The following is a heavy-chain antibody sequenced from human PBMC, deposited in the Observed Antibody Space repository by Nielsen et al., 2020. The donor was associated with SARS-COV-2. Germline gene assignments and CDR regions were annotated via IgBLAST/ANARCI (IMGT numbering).Heavy chain of an antibody. CDR1: GYTFTSYY. V-gene: IGHV1-46*01. J-gene: IGHJ4*02. D-gene: IGHD6-19*01. Sequence: ASVKVSCKASGYTFTSYYMHWVRQAPGQGLEWMGIINPSGGSTSYAQKFQGRVTLTRDTSTSTVYMELSSLRSEDTAVYYCARRYSSGRGMYYFDYWGQGTLVTVSS. CDR2: INPSGGST. CDR3: ARRYSSGRGMYYFDY.